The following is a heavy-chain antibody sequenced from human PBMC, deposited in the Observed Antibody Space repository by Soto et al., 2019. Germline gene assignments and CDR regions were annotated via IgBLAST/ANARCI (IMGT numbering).Heavy chain of an antibody. CDR2: IYYTGTT. D-gene: IGHD3-16*01. J-gene: IGHJ6*03. CDR3: ARQAGAFGYYMDV. Sequence: QLQLQESGPGLVKPSETLSLTCTVSGGSISTSYYYWGWIRQSPGKGLEWIGAIYYTGTTYYNPPHQSRATISVATSKNQFSLKMSSVTAADTAVYFCARQAGAFGYYMDVWGKGPTVTVSS. CDR1: GGSISTSYYY. V-gene: IGHV4-39*01.